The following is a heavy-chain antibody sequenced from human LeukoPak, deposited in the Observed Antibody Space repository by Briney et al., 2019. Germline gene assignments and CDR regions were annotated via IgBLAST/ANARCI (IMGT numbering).Heavy chain of an antibody. J-gene: IGHJ4*02. CDR1: GFTFSSYW. CDR2: INSDGSST. V-gene: IGHV3-74*01. D-gene: IGHD3-10*01. Sequence: GGSLRLSCAASGFTFSSYWMHRVRQAPGKGLVWVSRINSDGSSTSYADSVKGRFTISRDNAKNTLYLQMNSLRAEDTAVYYCARGRGSGSCDYWGQGTLVTVSS. CDR3: ARGRGSGSCDY.